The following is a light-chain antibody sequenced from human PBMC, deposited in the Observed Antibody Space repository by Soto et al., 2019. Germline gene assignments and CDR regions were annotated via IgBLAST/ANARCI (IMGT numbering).Light chain of an antibody. CDR2: EGS. Sequence: QSALTQPASVSGSSGQSITISCTGTSSDVGSYNLVSWYQQHPGKAPKLMIYEGSKRPSGVSNRFSGSKSGNTASLTISGRQAEDEADYYCCSYAGSRVFGGGTKLTVL. CDR3: CSYAGSRV. V-gene: IGLV2-23*01. J-gene: IGLJ3*02. CDR1: SSDVGSYNL.